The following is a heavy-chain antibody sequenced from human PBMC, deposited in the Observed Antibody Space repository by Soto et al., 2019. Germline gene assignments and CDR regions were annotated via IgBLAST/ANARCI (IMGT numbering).Heavy chain of an antibody. J-gene: IGHJ4*02. CDR3: ARGGSVDVSERSDYSFDT. D-gene: IGHD3-22*01. Sequence: QVHLVQSGAEVKKPGASVKVSCKASGYIFTSHDINWVRQAPGRGLEWMGWMNPTSGDTGYARKFQGRVTMTRNTSINTAYMEMSSLRAEDTAVYYCARGGSVDVSERSDYSFDTWGQGALVTVSA. V-gene: IGHV1-8*01. CDR2: MNPTSGDT. CDR1: GYIFTSHD.